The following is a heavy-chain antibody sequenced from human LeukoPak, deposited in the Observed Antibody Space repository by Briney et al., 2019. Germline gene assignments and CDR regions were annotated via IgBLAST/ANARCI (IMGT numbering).Heavy chain of an antibody. CDR2: INPNSGGT. Sequence: ASVKVSCKASGYTFTGYYMHWVRQAPGQGLESMGRINPNSGGTNYAQKFQGRVTMTRDTSISTAYMELSRLRSDDTAVYYCARDLRYYGSGSYRYWGQGTLVTVSS. CDR3: ARDLRYYGSGSYRY. J-gene: IGHJ4*02. D-gene: IGHD3-10*01. V-gene: IGHV1-2*06. CDR1: GYTFTGYY.